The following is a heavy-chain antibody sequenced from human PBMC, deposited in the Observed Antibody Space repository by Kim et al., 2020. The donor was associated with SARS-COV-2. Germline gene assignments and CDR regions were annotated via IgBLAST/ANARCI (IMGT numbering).Heavy chain of an antibody. CDR2: ISYDGSNK. CDR1: GFTFSSYG. CDR3: AKGERREWLLRLEYFQH. D-gene: IGHD3-3*01. V-gene: IGHV3-30*18. J-gene: IGHJ1*01. Sequence: GGSLRLSCAASGFTFSSYGMHWVRQAPGKGLEWVAVISYDGSNKYYADSVKGRFTISRDNSKNTLYLQMNSLRAEDTAVYYCAKGERREWLLRLEYFQHWGQGTLVTVSS.